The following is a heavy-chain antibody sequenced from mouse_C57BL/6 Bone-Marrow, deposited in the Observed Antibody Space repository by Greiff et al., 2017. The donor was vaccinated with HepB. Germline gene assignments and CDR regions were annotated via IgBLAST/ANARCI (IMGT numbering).Heavy chain of an antibody. J-gene: IGHJ4*01. V-gene: IGHV1-85*01. Sequence: QVQLKQPGAELVKPGASVKLSCKASGYTFTSYDINWVKQRPGQGLEWIGWIYPRDGSTKYNEKFKGKATLTVDTSSSTAYMELHSLTSEDSAVYFCARTITHAMDYWGQGTSVTVSS. CDR3: ARTITHAMDY. CDR1: GYTFTSYD. D-gene: IGHD2-4*01. CDR2: IYPRDGST.